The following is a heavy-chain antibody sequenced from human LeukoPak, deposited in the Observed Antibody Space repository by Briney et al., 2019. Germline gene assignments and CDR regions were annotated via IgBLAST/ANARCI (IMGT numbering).Heavy chain of an antibody. V-gene: IGHV5-51*01. J-gene: IGHJ4*02. CDR3: ASTRSWHRYGYGY. D-gene: IGHD5-18*01. Sequence: GESLKISCKASGYSFTSYSIGWVRQMPGKGLEWMRIIHPGDSDTRYSPSFEGQVTISADKSISTAYLQWSSLKASDTAMYYCASTRSWHRYGYGYWGQGTLVTVS. CDR1: GYSFTSYS. CDR2: IHPGDSDT.